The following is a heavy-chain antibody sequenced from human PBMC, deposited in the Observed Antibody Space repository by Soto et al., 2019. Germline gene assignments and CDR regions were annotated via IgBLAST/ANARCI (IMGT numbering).Heavy chain of an antibody. Sequence: QVQLVQSGAEVKKPGSSVKVSCKASGGTFSSYAISWVRQAPGQGLGWMGGIIPIFGTANYAQKFQGRVTITADKSTSTAYMELSSLRSEDTAVYYCAGGITGTKVRGRGYYYYYGMDVWGQGTTVTVSS. V-gene: IGHV1-69*06. J-gene: IGHJ6*02. D-gene: IGHD1-7*01. CDR1: GGTFSSYA. CDR2: IIPIFGTA. CDR3: AGGITGTKVRGRGYYYYYGMDV.